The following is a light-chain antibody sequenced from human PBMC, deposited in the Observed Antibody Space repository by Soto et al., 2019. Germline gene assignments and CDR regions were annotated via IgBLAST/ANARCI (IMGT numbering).Light chain of an antibody. CDR2: KAS. CDR1: QSISSW. V-gene: IGKV1-5*03. Sequence: DIQMTQSPSTLSASVGDRVTITCRASQSISSWLAWYQQKPGKAPKLLIYKASSLESGVPSRFSGSGSGTEFTLTISSLQPDDLAPYYCQQYNIYPWTFGQGTKVEIK. J-gene: IGKJ1*01. CDR3: QQYNIYPWT.